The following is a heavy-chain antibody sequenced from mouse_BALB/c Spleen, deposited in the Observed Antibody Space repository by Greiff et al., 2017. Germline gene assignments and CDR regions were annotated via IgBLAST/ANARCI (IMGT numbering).Heavy chain of an antibody. D-gene: IGHD1-1*01. CDR2: INPGSGGT. Sequence: VKLQESGAELVRPGTSVKVSCKASGYAFTNYLIEWVKQRPGQGLEWIGVINPGSGGTNYNEKFKGKATLTADKSSSTAYMQLSSLTSDDSAVYFCARGGYYGSSPDYWGQGTTLTVSS. V-gene: IGHV1-54*01. CDR3: ARGGYYGSSPDY. J-gene: IGHJ2*01. CDR1: GYAFTNYL.